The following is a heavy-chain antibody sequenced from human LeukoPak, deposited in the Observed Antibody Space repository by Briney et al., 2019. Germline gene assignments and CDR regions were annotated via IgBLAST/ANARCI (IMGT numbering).Heavy chain of an antibody. J-gene: IGHJ5*02. CDR3: ARGYTYYDFWSGYYDNWFDP. D-gene: IGHD3-3*01. V-gene: IGHV1-8*01. CDR2: MNPNSGNT. Sequence: ASVKVSCKASGYTFTSYDINWVRQATGQGLEWMGWMNPNSGNTGYAQKFQGRVTMTRNTSISTAYMELSSLRSEDTAVYYCARGYTYYDFWSGYYDNWFDPWGQGTLATVSS. CDR1: GYTFTSYD.